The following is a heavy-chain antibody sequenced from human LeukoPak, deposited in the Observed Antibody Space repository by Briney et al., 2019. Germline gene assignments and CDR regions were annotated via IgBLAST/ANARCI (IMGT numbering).Heavy chain of an antibody. D-gene: IGHD2-15*01. CDR3: ARDIVHCSGGSCYSLGWYFDL. V-gene: IGHV3-33*01. CDR2: IWYDGSNK. Sequence: GGSLRLSCAASGFTFSSYGMHWVRQAPGKGLEWVAVIWYDGSNKHYADSVKGRFTISRDNSKNTLYLQMNSLRAEDTAVYYCARDIVHCSGGSCYSLGWYFDLWGRGTLVTVSS. J-gene: IGHJ2*01. CDR1: GFTFSSYG.